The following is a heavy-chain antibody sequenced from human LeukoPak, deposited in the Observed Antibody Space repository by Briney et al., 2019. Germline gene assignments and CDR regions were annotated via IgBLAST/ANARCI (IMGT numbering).Heavy chain of an antibody. J-gene: IGHJ4*02. D-gene: IGHD3-22*01. CDR3: ATLGEYYDSSGYYYN. CDR2: INHSGST. Sequence: SETLSLTCTVSGASISSYYWNWIRQPPGKGLEWIGEINHSGSTNCNPSLKSRVTISVDTSKNQFSLKLTSVTAADTAVYYCATLGEYYDSSGYYYNWGQGTLVTVSS. V-gene: IGHV4-34*01. CDR1: GASISSYY.